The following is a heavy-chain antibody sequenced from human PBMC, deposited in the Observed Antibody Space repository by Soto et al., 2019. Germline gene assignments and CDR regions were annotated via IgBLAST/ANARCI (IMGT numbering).Heavy chain of an antibody. J-gene: IGHJ4*02. D-gene: IGHD2-15*01. CDR1: GFTFSNAW. CDR3: ATVSRCSGITCKQAIDY. CDR2: IKSKTDGETT. Sequence: GGSLRLSCAASGFTFSNAWMYWIRQAPGKGLEWVGRIKSKTDGETTDFAAPVKGRFTILRDDSKNTRYLQMNRLKTEDTAVYCCATVSRCSGITCKQAIDYWGQGTLVTVSS. V-gene: IGHV3-15*01.